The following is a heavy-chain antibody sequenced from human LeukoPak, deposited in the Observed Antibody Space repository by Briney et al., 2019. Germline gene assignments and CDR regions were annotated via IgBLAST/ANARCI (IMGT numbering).Heavy chain of an antibody. J-gene: IGHJ4*02. D-gene: IGHD6-19*01. CDR2: ISSTSSLI. Sequence: GSLRLSFSASGFPFSSFNMNWVRPAPGKGLEWVSSISSTSSLIWYADSLKGRFTISRDNAKNSLYLQMDSLRAEDTAVYYCARYNSGWNDYWGQGTLVTVSS. CDR3: ARYNSGWNDY. V-gene: IGHV3-21*01. CDR1: GFPFSSFN.